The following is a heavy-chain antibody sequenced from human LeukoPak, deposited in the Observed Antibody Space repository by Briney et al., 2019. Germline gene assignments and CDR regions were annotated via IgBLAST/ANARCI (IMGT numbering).Heavy chain of an antibody. V-gene: IGHV4-30-2*01. D-gene: IGHD3-10*01. CDR2: IYHSGST. J-gene: IGHJ5*02. Sequence: SETLSLTCTVSGGSISSGGYYWSWIRQPPGKGLEWIGYIYHSGSTYYNPSLKSRVTISVDRSKNQFSLKLSSVTAADTAVYYCARDRVPYYYGSGSYAATNWFDPWGQGTLVTVPS. CDR1: GGSISSGGYY. CDR3: ARDRVPYYYGSGSYAATNWFDP.